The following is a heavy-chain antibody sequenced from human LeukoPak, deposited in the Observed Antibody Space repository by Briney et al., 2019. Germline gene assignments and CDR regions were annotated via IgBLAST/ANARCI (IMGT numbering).Heavy chain of an antibody. J-gene: IGHJ4*02. CDR3: ATKQWLAPPPDS. D-gene: IGHD6-19*01. CDR2: INTDGTVT. V-gene: IGHV3-74*01. CDR1: GFTFSKYW. Sequence: GGSLRLSCAASGFTFSKYWMLWVRQAPGKGLESVSRINTDGTVTTYADSVKGRLTVSRDNADNTMFLQMDSVRDEDTAVYYCATKQWLAPPPDSWGQGTPVTVSS.